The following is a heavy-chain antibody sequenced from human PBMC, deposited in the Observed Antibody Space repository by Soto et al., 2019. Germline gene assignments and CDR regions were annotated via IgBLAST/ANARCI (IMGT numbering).Heavy chain of an antibody. CDR2: FDPEDGET. D-gene: IGHD6-19*01. CDR1: GYTLTELS. Sequence: ASVKVSCKVSGYTLTELSMHWVRQAPGKGLEWMGGFDPEDGETIYAQKFQGRVTITADESTSTAYMELSSLRSEDTAVYYCAGRTQWLEYTFDYWGQGTLVTVSS. CDR3: AGRTQWLEYTFDY. V-gene: IGHV1-24*01. J-gene: IGHJ4*02.